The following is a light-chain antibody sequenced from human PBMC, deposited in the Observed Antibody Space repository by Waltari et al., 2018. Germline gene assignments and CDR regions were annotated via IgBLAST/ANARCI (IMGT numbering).Light chain of an antibody. Sequence: QSVLTQPPSVSGAPGQRVTISCTGSSSNIGAGYGVHWYQQLPGTAPKLPIYGNNNRPAGVPDRFSGSKSGTSASLAITGLQAEDEADYYCQSYDSSLSGFAVFGGGTQLTVL. CDR1: SSNIGAGYG. CDR2: GNN. J-gene: IGLJ7*01. CDR3: QSYDSSLSGFAV. V-gene: IGLV1-40*01.